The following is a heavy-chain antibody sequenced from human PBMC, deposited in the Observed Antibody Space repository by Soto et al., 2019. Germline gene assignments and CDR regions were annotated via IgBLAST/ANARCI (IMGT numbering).Heavy chain of an antibody. CDR1: GGTFSSYA. J-gene: IGHJ4*01. D-gene: IGHD3-3*01. V-gene: IGHV1-69*13. Sequence: SVKVSCKASGGTFSSYAISWVRQAPGQGLEWMGGIIPIFGTANYAQKFQGRVTITADESTSTAYMELSSLRSEDTAVYYCARGVLERPIFGVVNTPMSLWNYWGHGTLVTVSS. CDR2: IIPIFGTA. CDR3: ARGVLERPIFGVVNTPMSLWNY.